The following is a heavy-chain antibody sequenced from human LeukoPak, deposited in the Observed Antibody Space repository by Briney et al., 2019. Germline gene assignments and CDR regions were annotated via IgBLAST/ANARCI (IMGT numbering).Heavy chain of an antibody. CDR3: ARRAVFWSYFDY. J-gene: IGHJ4*02. CDR2: ISYTGST. D-gene: IGHD2-8*02. Sequence: SETLSLTCKVSGGSISSSNNYYWGWIRQPPGKGLEWIGSISYTGSTYYNPSLKSRVTISVDTSENQFSLKLNSVTAADTAVYYCARRAVFWSYFDYWGQGTLVTVSS. V-gene: IGHV4-39*01. CDR1: GGSISSSNNYY.